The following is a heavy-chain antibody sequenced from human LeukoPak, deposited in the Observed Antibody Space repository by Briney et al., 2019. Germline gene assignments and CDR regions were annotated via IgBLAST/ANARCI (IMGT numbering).Heavy chain of an antibody. V-gene: IGHV3-21*04. D-gene: IGHD1-14*01. CDR2: ISSSSSYI. CDR1: GFTFSSYS. CDR3: ARDITYYGMDV. J-gene: IGHJ6*02. Sequence: GGSLRLSCAASGFTFSSYSMNWVRQAPGKGLEWVSSISSSSSYIYYADSVEGRFTISRDNAKNSLYLQMNSLRAEDTAVYYCARDITYYGMDVWGQGTTVTVSS.